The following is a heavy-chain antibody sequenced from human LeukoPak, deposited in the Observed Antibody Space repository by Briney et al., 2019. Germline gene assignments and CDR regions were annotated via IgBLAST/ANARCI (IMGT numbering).Heavy chain of an antibody. CDR1: GFAFSAYW. J-gene: IGHJ4*02. CDR2: VNGDGTAT. D-gene: IGHD6-19*01. V-gene: IGHV3-74*01. CDR3: VRAGYTSGGDI. Sequence: GGSLRLSCAASGFAFSAYWIHWVRQVPGKGLVWVSRVNGDGTATDYADSVKGRFTISRDNAKNTLYLQMSSLRVEDTAVYYCVRAGYTSGGDIWGQGTLVTVSS.